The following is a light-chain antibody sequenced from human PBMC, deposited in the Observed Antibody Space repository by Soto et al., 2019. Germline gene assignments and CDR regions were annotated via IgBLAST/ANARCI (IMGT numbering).Light chain of an antibody. Sequence: QSALTQPASVSGSLGQSITISCTGSSSDVGTYYFVSWYQQHPGKVPKLMIYEGTKRPSGVSDRFSGSKSGNTASLTISGLQAEDEADYFCCSFVRTNGLLFGGGTKLTVL. J-gene: IGLJ2*01. CDR2: EGT. CDR3: CSFVRTNGLL. CDR1: SSDVGTYYF. V-gene: IGLV2-23*01.